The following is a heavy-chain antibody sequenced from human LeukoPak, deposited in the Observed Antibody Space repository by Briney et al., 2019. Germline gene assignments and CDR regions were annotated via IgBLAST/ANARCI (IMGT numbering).Heavy chain of an antibody. CDR1: GGSISSYY. CDR2: IYYSGST. V-gene: IGHV4-59*01. D-gene: IGHD4-23*01. J-gene: IGHJ4*02. CDR3: ARVGGNFVHFDY. Sequence: SETLSLTCTVSGGSISSYYWSWIRQPPGKGLEWIGYIYYSGSTNYNPSLKSRVTISVDTSKNQFSLKLSSVTAADTAVYYCARVGGNFVHFDYWGQGALVTVSS.